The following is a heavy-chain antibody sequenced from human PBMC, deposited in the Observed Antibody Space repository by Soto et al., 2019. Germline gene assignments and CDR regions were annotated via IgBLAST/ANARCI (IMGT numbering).Heavy chain of an antibody. CDR3: AKDQGSGWYGAGWFDH. CDR2: ISGSGGST. V-gene: IGHV3-23*01. D-gene: IGHD6-19*01. Sequence: GSLRLSCAASGFTFSSYAMSWVRQAPGKGLEWVSAISGSGGSTYYADSVKGRFTISRDNSKNTLYLQMNSLRAEDTAVYYCAKDQGSGWYGAGWFDHWGQGTLVTV. J-gene: IGHJ5*02. CDR1: GFTFSSYA.